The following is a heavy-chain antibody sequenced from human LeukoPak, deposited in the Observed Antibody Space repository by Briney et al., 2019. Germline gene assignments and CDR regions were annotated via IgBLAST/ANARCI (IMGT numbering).Heavy chain of an antibody. J-gene: IGHJ5*02. CDR1: GGSFSGYY. Sequence: PSETLSLTCAVYGGSFSGYYWSWIRQHPGKGLEWIGYIYYSGSTYYNPSLKSRVTISVDTSKNQFSLKLSSVTAADTAMYYCANLRGKHDPLDPWGQGTLVTVSS. V-gene: IGHV4-31*11. CDR2: IYYSGST. CDR3: ANLRGKHDPLDP. D-gene: IGHD3-16*01.